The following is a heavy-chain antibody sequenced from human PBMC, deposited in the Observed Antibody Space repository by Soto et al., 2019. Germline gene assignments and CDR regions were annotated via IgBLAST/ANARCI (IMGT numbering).Heavy chain of an antibody. CDR3: GSIAVAESFDP. D-gene: IGHD6-19*01. CDR1: GFNVSYNY. J-gene: IGHJ5*02. Sequence: EVQLVETGGGLVQPGGSLRLSCAASGFNVSYNYISWVRQPPGQGLEWVSVIFYGGTTYYAESVKGRFTISRDNSKNMVYLQMNSLRVEDTAVYYCGSIAVAESFDPWGQGTLITVSS. V-gene: IGHV3-53*02. CDR2: IFYGGTT.